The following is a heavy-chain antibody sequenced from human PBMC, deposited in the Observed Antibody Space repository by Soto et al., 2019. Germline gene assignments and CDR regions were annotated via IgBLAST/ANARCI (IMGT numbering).Heavy chain of an antibody. Sequence: PGGSLRLSCAASGFTFSDYYMSWIRQAPGKGLEWVSYISSSSSYTNYADSVKGRFTISRDNAKNSLYLQMNSLRAEDTAVYYCARDFSSKIYYDFWSGYYQDAFDIWGQGTMVTVS. CDR1: GFTFSDYY. CDR2: ISSSSSYT. J-gene: IGHJ3*02. D-gene: IGHD3-3*01. CDR3: ARDFSSKIYYDFWSGYYQDAFDI. V-gene: IGHV3-11*05.